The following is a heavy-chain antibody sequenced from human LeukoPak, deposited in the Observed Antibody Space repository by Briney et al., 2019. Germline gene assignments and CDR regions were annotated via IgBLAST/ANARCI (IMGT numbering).Heavy chain of an antibody. Sequence: GGSLRLSCAASGFTFSSYGMHWVRQAPGKGLGRVAVISYDGRNKYYAVSVKGRFTISRDNSKNTLYLQMNSLRAEDTAVYYCATASEYNWNDGVMDYWGQGTLVTVSS. V-gene: IGHV3-30*19. D-gene: IGHD1-20*01. CDR3: ATASEYNWNDGVMDY. CDR2: ISYDGRNK. J-gene: IGHJ4*02. CDR1: GFTFSSYG.